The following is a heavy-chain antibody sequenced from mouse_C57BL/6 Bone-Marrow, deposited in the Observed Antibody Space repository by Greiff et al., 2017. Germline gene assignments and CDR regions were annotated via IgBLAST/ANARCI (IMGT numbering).Heavy chain of an antibody. D-gene: IGHD2-3*01. V-gene: IGHV1-66*01. CDR2: IYPGSGNT. CDR1: GYSFTSYY. CDR3: ARDDGYSKYFDV. Sequence: VKLQESGPELVKPGASVKISCKASGYSFTSYYIHWVKQRPGQGLEWIGWIYPGSGNTKYNEKFKGKATLTADTSSSTAYMQLSSLTSEDSAVYYCARDDGYSKYFDVWGTGTTVTVSS. J-gene: IGHJ1*03.